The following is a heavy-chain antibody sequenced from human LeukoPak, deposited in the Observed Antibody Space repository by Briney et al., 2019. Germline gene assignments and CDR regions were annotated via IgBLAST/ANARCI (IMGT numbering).Heavy chain of an antibody. CDR1: GFIFSTYS. J-gene: IGHJ4*02. CDR3: VGGGGTFVY. V-gene: IGHV3-7*05. CDR2: IKEDGSEK. D-gene: IGHD1-1*01. Sequence: PGGSLRLSCGASGFIFSTYSMTWVRQAPGKGLEWVANIKEDGSEKHYVDSLKGRFTISRDNAKNSLYLQMNSLRAEDTAVHYCVGGGGTFVYWGQGTLVTVSS.